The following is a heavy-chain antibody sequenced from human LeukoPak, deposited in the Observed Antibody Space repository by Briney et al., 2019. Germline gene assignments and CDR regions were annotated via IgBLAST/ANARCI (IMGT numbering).Heavy chain of an antibody. J-gene: IGHJ4*02. CDR1: GGSFSGYY. Sequence: PSETLSLTCAVYGGSFSGYYWSWIRQSPGKGLEWIGEINHRGSTNYNPSLKSRVTISVDTSKNQFSLKLTSVTAADAAVYYCARVDDYWSQGTLVTVPS. CDR2: INHRGST. CDR3: ARVDDY. V-gene: IGHV4-34*01.